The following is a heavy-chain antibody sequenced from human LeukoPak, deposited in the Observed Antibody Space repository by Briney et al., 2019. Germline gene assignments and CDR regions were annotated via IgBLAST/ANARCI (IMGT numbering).Heavy chain of an antibody. D-gene: IGHD3-9*01. CDR1: GDSINNYY. J-gene: IGHJ3*02. Sequence: SETLSLTCTVSGDSINNYYWNWIRQPPGKGLEWIGYSYYSGSTNYNPSLTSRVTIPIDTSKKHFSLKLSSVSAADTAVYYCARRRVLTGSSRGDAFDIWGQGTVVTVSS. CDR3: ARRRVLTGSSRGDAFDI. V-gene: IGHV4-59*08. CDR2: SYYSGST.